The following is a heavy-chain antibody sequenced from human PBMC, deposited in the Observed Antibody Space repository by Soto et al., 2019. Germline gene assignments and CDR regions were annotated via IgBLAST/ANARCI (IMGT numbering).Heavy chain of an antibody. V-gene: IGHV1-46*01. CDR3: ARVAWQCLDY. CDR1: GYTFTDHH. Sequence: QVQLMQSAAEVKKPGASVKLACKPSGYTFTDHHVHWVRQAPGQGLEWMGIINPRDGGTGYAQMFQGRVAMTRHTSTSTIYMELSSLRSDDTAVYYCARVAWQCLDYWGQGTLVTVS. D-gene: IGHD6-19*01. J-gene: IGHJ4*02. CDR2: INPRDGGT.